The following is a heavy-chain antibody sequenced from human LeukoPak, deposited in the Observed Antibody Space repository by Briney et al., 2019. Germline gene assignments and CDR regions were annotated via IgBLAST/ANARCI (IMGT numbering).Heavy chain of an antibody. J-gene: IGHJ4*02. Sequence: GGSLRLSCAASGFTVSSNYMSWVRQAPGKGLEWVSVIYSGGSTYYADSVKGRFTISRDNSKNTLYLQMNSLRAEDTAVYYCARQMGIASGLDYWGQGTLVTVSS. CDR1: GFTVSSNY. CDR3: ARQMGIASGLDY. CDR2: IYSGGST. D-gene: IGHD6-13*01. V-gene: IGHV3-53*01.